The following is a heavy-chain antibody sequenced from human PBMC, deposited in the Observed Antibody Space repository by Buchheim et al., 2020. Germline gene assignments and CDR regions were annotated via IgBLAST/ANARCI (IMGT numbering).Heavy chain of an antibody. Sequence: EVQLVQSGAEVKKPGESLKISCKGSGYSFTSYWIGWVRQMPGKGLEWMGIIYPGDSDTRYSPSFQGQVTIPADKSISTAYLQWSSLKASDTAMYYCARPRLGSYYDSSGYPPPDAFDIWGQGT. CDR3: ARPRLGSYYDSSGYPPPDAFDI. V-gene: IGHV5-51*01. D-gene: IGHD3-22*01. CDR1: GYSFTSYW. J-gene: IGHJ3*02. CDR2: IYPGDSDT.